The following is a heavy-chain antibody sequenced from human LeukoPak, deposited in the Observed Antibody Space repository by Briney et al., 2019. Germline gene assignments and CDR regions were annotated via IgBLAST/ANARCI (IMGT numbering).Heavy chain of an antibody. CDR1: GFTFSDQY. J-gene: IGHJ4*02. D-gene: IGHD3-10*01. CDR2: IRDKTKSYIT. V-gene: IGHV3-72*01. Sequence: PGVSLRLSCAASGFTFSDQYMDWVRQAPGKGLEWVSHIRDKTKSYITEHAASVKGRFTISRDDSRNSLYLQMNSLKTEDAAVYYCARPRYGSGTYYFYYWGQGTLVTVSS. CDR3: ARPRYGSGTYYFYY.